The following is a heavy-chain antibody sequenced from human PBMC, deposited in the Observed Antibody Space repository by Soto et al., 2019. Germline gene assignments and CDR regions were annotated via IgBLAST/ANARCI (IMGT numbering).Heavy chain of an antibody. CDR1: GGVFRNYD. D-gene: IGHD1-26*01. J-gene: IGHJ5*01. Sequence: QVQLVQSGAEVKKPGSSVKVSCKASGGVFRNYDINWVRQAPGQGLEWMGGIIPVFGTADYPQKFQGRVTIPADETTTTAYMELTSLKTEDTAVYFCARDRWGSYSFDSWGQGTLVTVAS. V-gene: IGHV1-69*01. CDR2: IIPVFGTA. CDR3: ARDRWGSYSFDS.